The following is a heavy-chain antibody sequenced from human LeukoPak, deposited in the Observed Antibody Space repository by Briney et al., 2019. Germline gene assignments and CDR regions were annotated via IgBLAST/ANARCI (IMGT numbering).Heavy chain of an antibody. D-gene: IGHD5-24*01. CDR3: AKALAGRYDGYKADY. Sequence: QPGGSLRLSCAASGFPFSSYAMSWVRQAPGKGLEWVSVLSGSGGSTYYADSVKGRFTISRDNSKNTLYLQMNNLRAEDTAVYYCAKALAGRYDGYKADYWGQGTLVIVSS. J-gene: IGHJ4*02. CDR1: GFPFSSYA. V-gene: IGHV3-23*01. CDR2: LSGSGGST.